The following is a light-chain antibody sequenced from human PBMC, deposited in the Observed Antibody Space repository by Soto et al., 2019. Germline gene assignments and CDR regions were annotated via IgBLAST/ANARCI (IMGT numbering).Light chain of an antibody. CDR1: QSVSSSY. V-gene: IGKV3-20*01. CDR2: GAS. J-gene: IGKJ1*01. CDR3: QQYGSSGT. Sequence: EVVLTQSPGTLSLTPGERATLSCRASQSVSSSYLAWYQQKPGQAPRLLIYGASSRDSGIPDRFSGSGSGTDFTLTISRLEPEDFAVYYCQQYGSSGTFGQGCK.